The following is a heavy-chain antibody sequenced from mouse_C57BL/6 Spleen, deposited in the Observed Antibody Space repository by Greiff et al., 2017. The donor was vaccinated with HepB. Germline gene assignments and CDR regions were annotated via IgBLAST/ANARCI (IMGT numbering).Heavy chain of an antibody. CDR1: GYTFTSYW. Sequence: QVQLQQPGAELVMPGASVKLSCKASGYTFTSYWMHWVKQRPGQGLEWIGEIDPSDSYTNYNQKFKGKSTLTVDKYSSTAYMQLSSLTSEDSAVYYCARRRPFSTVVEGYAMDYWGQGTSVTVSS. D-gene: IGHD1-1*01. CDR3: ARRRPFSTVVEGYAMDY. V-gene: IGHV1-69*01. CDR2: IDPSDSYT. J-gene: IGHJ4*01.